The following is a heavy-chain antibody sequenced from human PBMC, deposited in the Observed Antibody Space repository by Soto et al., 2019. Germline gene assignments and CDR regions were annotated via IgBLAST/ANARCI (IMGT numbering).Heavy chain of an antibody. D-gene: IGHD6-6*01. CDR3: SRDLSISTRPSWFDP. Sequence: QVQLVQSGAEVKKPGASVKVSCKASGYRFTSYYVHWVRQSPGKGLEWMGRINPGGGATNYSQKFQGRISMSRDTSTTTFYIELNNLRSEDTALDYCSRDLSISTRPSWFDPWGQGTLVTVSA. V-gene: IGHV1-46*01. J-gene: IGHJ5*02. CDR2: INPGGGAT. CDR1: GYRFTSYY.